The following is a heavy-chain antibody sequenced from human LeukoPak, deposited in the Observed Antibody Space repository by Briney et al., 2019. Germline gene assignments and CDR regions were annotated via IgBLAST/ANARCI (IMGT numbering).Heavy chain of an antibody. J-gene: IGHJ4*02. V-gene: IGHV4-34*01. CDR3: ARGGGGSYPLDY. CDR2: INHSGST. Sequence: PSETLSLTCAVYGGSFSSYYWSWIRQPPGKGLEWIGEINHSGSTNYNPSLKSRVTISVDTSKNQFSLKLSSVTAADTAVYYCARGGGGSYPLDYWGQGTLVTVSS. CDR1: GGSFSSYY. D-gene: IGHD1-26*01.